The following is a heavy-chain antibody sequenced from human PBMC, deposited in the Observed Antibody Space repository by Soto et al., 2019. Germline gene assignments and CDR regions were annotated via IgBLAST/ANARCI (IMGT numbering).Heavy chain of an antibody. CDR2: IHYSGST. CDR1: GAPIGIIFSY. Sequence: QLQLQESGPGRGRPWEPFSPPSIFPGAPIGIIFSYWGWTRRPPGKGREWIGNIHYSGSTYYDSSLKSRVTISVDTSKNQFSLKLSSVTAADTAVYYCASQHYYDSSGYYVGYWGQGTLVIVSS. V-gene: IGHV4-39*01. CDR3: ASQHYYDSSGYYVGY. D-gene: IGHD3-22*01. J-gene: IGHJ4*02.